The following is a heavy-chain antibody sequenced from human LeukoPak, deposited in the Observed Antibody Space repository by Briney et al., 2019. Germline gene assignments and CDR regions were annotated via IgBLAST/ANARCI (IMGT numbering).Heavy chain of an antibody. CDR1: GFPFNAYW. J-gene: IGHJ4*02. V-gene: IGHV3-7*03. D-gene: IGHD6-13*01. Sequence: GGSLRLSCAASGFPFNAYWMTWVRQAPGKGLEWVANVRQDGDTKYYVDSVKGRFTISRDNAMNSLYLQMNSLRAEDTAIYYCARSLPYGTTWYGRSDFWGQGTLVTVSS. CDR2: VRQDGDTK. CDR3: ARSLPYGTTWYGRSDF.